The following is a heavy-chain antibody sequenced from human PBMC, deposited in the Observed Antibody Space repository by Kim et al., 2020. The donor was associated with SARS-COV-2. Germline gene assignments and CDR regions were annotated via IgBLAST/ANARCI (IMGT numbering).Heavy chain of an antibody. J-gene: IGHJ3*02. CDR3: AREGFGDGDYEAFDI. CDR2: INAGNGNT. Sequence: ASVKVSCKASGYTFTSYAMHWVRQAPGQRLEWMGWINAGNGNTKYSQKFQGRVTITRDTSASTAYMELSSLRSEDTAVYYCAREGFGDGDYEAFDIWGQGTIVTVSS. D-gene: IGHD4-17*01. CDR1: GYTFTSYA. V-gene: IGHV1-3*01.